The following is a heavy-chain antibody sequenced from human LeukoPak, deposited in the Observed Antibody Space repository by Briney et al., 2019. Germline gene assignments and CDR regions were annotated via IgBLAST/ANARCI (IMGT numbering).Heavy chain of an antibody. CDR2: IYTSGST. D-gene: IGHD3-10*01. CDR3: ARGQPPMVRGVIMPHYYMDV. Sequence: KPSETLSLTCTVSGGSISSYYWSWIRQPPGKGLEWIGRIYTSGSTNYNPSLKSRVTISVDTSKNQFSLKLSSVTAADTAVYYCARGQPPMVRGVIMPHYYMDVWGKGTTVTVSS. CDR1: GGSISSYY. J-gene: IGHJ6*03. V-gene: IGHV4-4*07.